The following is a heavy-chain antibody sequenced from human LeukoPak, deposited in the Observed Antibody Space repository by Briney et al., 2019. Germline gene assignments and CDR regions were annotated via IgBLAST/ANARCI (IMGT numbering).Heavy chain of an antibody. D-gene: IGHD6-13*01. Sequence: ASVKVSCKASGYSFTTHGISWVRQAPGHGLEWMGWINPYNGKTKSSQELQDRVTMTSDTSTSTIYLELRSLGSDDAAVFYCARDTPQHLKRFDAWGQGTLVTVSS. J-gene: IGHJ4*02. CDR1: GYSFTTHG. CDR3: ARDTPQHLKRFDA. CDR2: INPYNGKT. V-gene: IGHV1-18*04.